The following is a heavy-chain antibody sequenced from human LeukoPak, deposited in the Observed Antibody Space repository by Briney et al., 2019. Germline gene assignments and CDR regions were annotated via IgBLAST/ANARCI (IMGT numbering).Heavy chain of an antibody. CDR1: GFTFNSYA. Sequence: GGSLRLSCAASGFTFNSYAMSWVRQAPGKGLEWVSAISGSSAGTYYADSVKGRFTISRDNSKNTLYLQMNSLRAEDTAVYYCAKTIRFNWFDPWGPGTLVNVSS. D-gene: IGHD3-9*01. J-gene: IGHJ5*02. V-gene: IGHV3-23*01. CDR2: ISGSSAGT. CDR3: AKTIRFNWFDP.